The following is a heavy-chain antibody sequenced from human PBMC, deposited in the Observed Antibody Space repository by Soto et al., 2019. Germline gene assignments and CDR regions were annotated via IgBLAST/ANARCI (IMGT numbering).Heavy chain of an antibody. CDR2: IKEDGSEK. D-gene: IGHD3-9*01. V-gene: IGHV3-7*02. Sequence: EVQLVESGGGLVQSGGSLRLSCEASGFSFITYWMNWVRQAPGKGLEWLASIKEDGSEKQYVDSVKGRFTISRDNAKXXXXXXXXXLXXXXXXXXYXVRAISGSFALWGQGTLVIVSS. J-gene: IGHJ4*02. CDR3: VRAISGSFAL. CDR1: GFSFITYW.